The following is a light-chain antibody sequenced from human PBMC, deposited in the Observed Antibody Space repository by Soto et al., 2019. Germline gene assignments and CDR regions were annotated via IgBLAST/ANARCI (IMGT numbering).Light chain of an antibody. J-gene: IGKJ1*01. CDR2: GAS. Sequence: EIVLTQSPGTLSLSPGERATLSCRASQSVYNDYLAWYQQKPGQAPRLLIYGASTRATGIPARFSGSGSGTEFTLTINSLQSEDFAVYYCQQYNNWPGTFGQGTKVDI. CDR3: QQYNNWPGT. V-gene: IGKV3-15*01. CDR1: QSVYND.